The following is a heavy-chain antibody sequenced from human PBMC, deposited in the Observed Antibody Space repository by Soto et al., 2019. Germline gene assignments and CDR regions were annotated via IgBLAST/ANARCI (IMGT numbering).Heavy chain of an antibody. CDR1: GFIFSSDW. CDR3: ARGTRGLYHNDY. Sequence: EVQLVESGGGLVQPGGSLRLSCAASGFIFSSDWMHWVRQAAGKGLEWVSRINMDGSSTNYADSVQGRFTISRDNAKNMLYTQMDSLRAEDTAVYYCARGTRGLYHNDYWGQGALVTVSP. J-gene: IGHJ4*02. V-gene: IGHV3-74*01. CDR2: INMDGSST. D-gene: IGHD1-26*01.